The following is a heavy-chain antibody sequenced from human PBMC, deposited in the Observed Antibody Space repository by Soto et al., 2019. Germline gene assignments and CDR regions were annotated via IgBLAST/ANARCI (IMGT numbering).Heavy chain of an antibody. D-gene: IGHD5-12*01. CDR1: GFSFSSYA. CDR3: AKDLGYHPLDY. V-gene: IGHV3-23*01. CDR2: ISGSGGST. Sequence: LRLSFAASGFSFSSYAMSWVRQAPGKGLEWVSAISGSGGSTYYADSVKGRFTISRDNSKNTQYLQMNSLRAEDTAVYYCAKDLGYHPLDYWGQGTLVTVSS. J-gene: IGHJ4*02.